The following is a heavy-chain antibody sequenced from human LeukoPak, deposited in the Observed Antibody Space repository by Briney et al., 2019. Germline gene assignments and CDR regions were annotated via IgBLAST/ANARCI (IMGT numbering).Heavy chain of an antibody. CDR1: GFTFSTYS. D-gene: IGHD3-10*01. CDR3: ARGEYGSGSYHIDY. J-gene: IGHJ4*02. V-gene: IGHV3-21*01. Sequence: GGSLRLSCAASGFTFSTYSMNWVRQAPGKGLEWVSSISSSSSYIYYADSVKGRFTISRDNARNSLYLQMNSLRAEDTAVYYCARGEYGSGSYHIDYWGQGTLVTVSP. CDR2: ISSSSSYI.